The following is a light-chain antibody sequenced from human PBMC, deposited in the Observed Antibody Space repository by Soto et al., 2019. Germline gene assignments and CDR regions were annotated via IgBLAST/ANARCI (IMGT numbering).Light chain of an antibody. CDR2: DAS. J-gene: IGKJ5*01. V-gene: IGKV1D-13*01. Sequence: AIQLTQSPSSLSASVGERVTIPCRASQGISSALAWYQQKPGKAPKLLIYDASSLESGVPSRFSGSGSGTDFTLTISSLQPEDFATYYCQQFNNYPITFGQGTRLEIK. CDR3: QQFNNYPIT. CDR1: QGISSA.